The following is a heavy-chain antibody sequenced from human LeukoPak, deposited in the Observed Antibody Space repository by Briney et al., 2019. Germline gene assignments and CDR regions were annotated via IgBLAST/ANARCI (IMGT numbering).Heavy chain of an antibody. CDR1: GFTFSRYA. CDR3: VRRWSADDHAT. D-gene: IGHD4-23*01. CDR2: INNNGVNT. Sequence: PGGSLRLACSASGFTFSRYAMHWVRQAPGKGLQYVSSINNNGVNTYYADSVKGRFTVSRDNSKSTLYLQMSSLRTEDTAVYYCVRRWSADDHATWGQGTLVTVSS. V-gene: IGHV3-64D*09. J-gene: IGHJ5*02.